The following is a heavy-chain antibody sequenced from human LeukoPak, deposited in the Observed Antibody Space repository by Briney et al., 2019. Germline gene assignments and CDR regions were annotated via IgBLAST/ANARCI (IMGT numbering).Heavy chain of an antibody. J-gene: IGHJ5*02. CDR3: AKDSISGTIFGVVHNWFDP. CDR2: ISGDGGST. CDR1: GFTFDDYA. V-gene: IGHV3-43*02. Sequence: GGSLRLSCAASGFTFDDYAMHWVRQAPGKGLEWVSLISGDGGSTYCADSVKGRFTISRDNSKNSLYLQMNSLRTEDTALYYCAKDSISGTIFGVVHNWFDPWGQGTLVTVSS. D-gene: IGHD3-3*01.